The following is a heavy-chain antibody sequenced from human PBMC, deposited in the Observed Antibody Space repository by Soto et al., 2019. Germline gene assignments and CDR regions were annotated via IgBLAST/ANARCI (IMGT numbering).Heavy chain of an antibody. CDR1: GFTFSGYS. Sequence: EVQLVESGGGLVQPGGSLRLSCAASGFTFSGYSMNWVRQAPGKGLEWVSYISTGSSTINYADSVKGRFTIARDNAKNSLYLQMSSLKDEDTAVYYCAREGYYDSSGYYTYYFDYWGQGTLVTVSS. CDR3: AREGYYDSSGYYTYYFDY. J-gene: IGHJ4*02. CDR2: ISTGSSTI. D-gene: IGHD3-22*01. V-gene: IGHV3-48*02.